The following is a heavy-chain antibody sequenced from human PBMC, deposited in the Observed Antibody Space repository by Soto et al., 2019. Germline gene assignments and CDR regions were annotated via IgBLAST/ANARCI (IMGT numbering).Heavy chain of an antibody. CDR2: INHNGGT. Sequence: QVQLQESGSGLVKPSQILSLTCAVSGGSISSGGYSWSWIRQPPGKALEWSGYINHNGGTYYKPSLKSRVTISVNRSKNQLYLKLSSVTAADTAVYYCASVPDRWGQGTLVTVSS. CDR1: GGSISSGGYS. D-gene: IGHD2-2*01. V-gene: IGHV4-30-2*01. J-gene: IGHJ5*02. CDR3: ASVPDR.